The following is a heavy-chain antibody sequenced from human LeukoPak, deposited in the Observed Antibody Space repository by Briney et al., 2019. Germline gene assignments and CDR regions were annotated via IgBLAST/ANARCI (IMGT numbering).Heavy chain of an antibody. Sequence: ASVKVSCKASGYTFTSYYMHWVRQAPGHGLEWMGIITPSGGSTSYAQKFQGRVTMTRDTSTSTVYMELSSLRSEDTAVYYCARASSSSTPPYNWFDPWGQGTLVTVSS. J-gene: IGHJ5*02. CDR1: GYTFTSYY. CDR2: ITPSGGST. D-gene: IGHD6-6*01. V-gene: IGHV1-46*01. CDR3: ARASSSSTPPYNWFDP.